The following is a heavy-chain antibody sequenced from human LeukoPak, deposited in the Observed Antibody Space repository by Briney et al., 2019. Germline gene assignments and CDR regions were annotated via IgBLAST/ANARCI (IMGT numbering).Heavy chain of an antibody. Sequence: SGGSLRLSCAASVFTFSSYAMSWVRQAPGKGLEWVSAISGSGGSTYYADSVKGRFTISRDNSKNTLYLQMNSLRAEDTAVYYCAKDPGSTSCCDWFDPWGQGTLVTVSS. CDR1: VFTFSSYA. V-gene: IGHV3-23*01. CDR3: AKDPGSTSCCDWFDP. CDR2: ISGSGGST. J-gene: IGHJ5*02. D-gene: IGHD2-2*01.